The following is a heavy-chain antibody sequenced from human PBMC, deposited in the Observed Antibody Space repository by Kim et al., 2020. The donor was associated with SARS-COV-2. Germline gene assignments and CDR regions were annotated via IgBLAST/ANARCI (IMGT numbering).Heavy chain of an antibody. Sequence: ASVKVSCKASGYTFTNYDISWVRQAPGQGLEWMGWIRVYNGNTNYAQNLQGRVTMTTDTSTSTAYMELRSLRSDDTAMYFCARENYGGNRYFDSWGQGTLVTVSS. CDR1: GYTFTNYD. CDR3: ARENYGGNRYFDS. V-gene: IGHV1-18*04. J-gene: IGHJ4*02. CDR2: IRVYNGNT. D-gene: IGHD2-15*01.